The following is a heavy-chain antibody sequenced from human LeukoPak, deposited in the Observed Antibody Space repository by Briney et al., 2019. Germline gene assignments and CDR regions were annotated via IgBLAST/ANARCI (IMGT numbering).Heavy chain of an antibody. D-gene: IGHD1-26*01. Sequence: GGSLRLSCAASGFTSSSYAMSWVRQAPGKGLEWVSAISGSGGSTYYADSVKGRFTISRDNAKNSLYLQMNSLRAEDTAVYYCASAYSGSYFFAFDIWGQGTMVTVSS. J-gene: IGHJ3*02. V-gene: IGHV3-23*01. CDR2: ISGSGGST. CDR1: GFTSSSYA. CDR3: ASAYSGSYFFAFDI.